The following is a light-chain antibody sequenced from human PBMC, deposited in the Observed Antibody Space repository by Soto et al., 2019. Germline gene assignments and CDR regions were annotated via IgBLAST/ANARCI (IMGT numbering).Light chain of an antibody. CDR3: AAWDDSLNGVI. CDR2: SNN. Sequence: QSVLTQPPSASETPGQRFTISCSGSSSNIGRNTVNWYQHLPGTAPKLLIYSNNQRPSGVPDRFSGSKSGTSASLAISGLQSEDEADYYCAAWDDSLNGVIFGGGTKLTVL. J-gene: IGLJ2*01. CDR1: SSNIGRNT. V-gene: IGLV1-44*01.